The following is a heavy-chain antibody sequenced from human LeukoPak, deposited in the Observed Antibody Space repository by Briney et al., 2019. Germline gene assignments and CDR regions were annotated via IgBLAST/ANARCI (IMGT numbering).Heavy chain of an antibody. CDR1: GFTVSGHP. V-gene: IGHV3-53*01. D-gene: IGHD2-15*01. CDR3: AGRHCSGGGCYFAGADPFDY. CDR2: IYRGGNT. J-gene: IGHJ4*02. Sequence: GGSLRLSRAASGFTVSGHPMSWVRQAPGKGLEWVSVIYRGGNTYYADSVKGRFTISRDTSKNTLYLQMNSLRVEDTAVYFCAGRHCSGGGCYFAGADPFDYWGQGTLVTVSS.